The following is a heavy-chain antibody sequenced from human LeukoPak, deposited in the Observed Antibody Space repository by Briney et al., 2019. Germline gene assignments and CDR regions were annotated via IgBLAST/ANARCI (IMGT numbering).Heavy chain of an antibody. Sequence: GALVKVSCKASGGTFSSYAISWVRQAPGQGLEWMGRIIPILGIANYAQKFQGRVTITADKSTSTAYMELSSLRSEDTAVYYCARGSDYYDSSALDAFDIWGQGTMVTVSS. V-gene: IGHV1-69*04. CDR1: GGTFSSYA. CDR3: ARGSDYYDSSALDAFDI. D-gene: IGHD3-22*01. CDR2: IIPILGIA. J-gene: IGHJ3*02.